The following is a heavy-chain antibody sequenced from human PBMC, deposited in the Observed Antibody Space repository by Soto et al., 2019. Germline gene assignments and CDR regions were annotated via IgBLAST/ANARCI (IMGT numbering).Heavy chain of an antibody. CDR2: ISPSTSHI. V-gene: IGHV3-21*01. Sequence: EVHLVESGGGLVKPGGSLRLSCAVSGFTFSSCTMNWVRQAPGKGLEWVSSISPSTSHIYYADSVKGRFTISRDNAKNSLFLQMNRLRAEDTAVYYCSGCSGGACHHNYGMAVCGEGTTVTVSS. J-gene: IGHJ6*04. CDR1: GFTFSSCT. CDR3: SGCSGGACHHNYGMAV. D-gene: IGHD2-15*01.